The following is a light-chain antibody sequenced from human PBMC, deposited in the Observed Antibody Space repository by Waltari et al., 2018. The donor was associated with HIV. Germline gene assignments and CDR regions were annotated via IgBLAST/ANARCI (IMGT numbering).Light chain of an antibody. CDR1: SSDVGGSNY. Sequence: QSALPQPPSASGSPGQSVTIPCTGTSSDVGGSNYVSWYQQHPGKAPKLMIYGVNKRPSGVPDRFSGSKSGNTASLTVSGLQAEDEAEYYCSSYAGSNNVVFGGGTKLTVL. CDR2: GVN. J-gene: IGLJ2*01. V-gene: IGLV2-8*01. CDR3: SSYAGSNNVV.